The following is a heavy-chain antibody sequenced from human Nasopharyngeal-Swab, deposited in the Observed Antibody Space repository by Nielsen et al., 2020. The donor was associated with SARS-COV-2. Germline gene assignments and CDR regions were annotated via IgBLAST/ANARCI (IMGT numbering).Heavy chain of an antibody. CDR1: GFRFSDYF. Sequence: GESLKISCEASGFRFSDYFMDWARQAPGKGLEWVSGITVIGRSPYYADSVKGRFTLSRDNSKNTLYLQMNSLRAEDTAVYYCAKGQGADWYFDLWGRGTLVTVSS. J-gene: IGHJ2*01. V-gene: IGHV3-23*01. CDR3: AKGQGADWYFDL. CDR2: ITVIGRSP.